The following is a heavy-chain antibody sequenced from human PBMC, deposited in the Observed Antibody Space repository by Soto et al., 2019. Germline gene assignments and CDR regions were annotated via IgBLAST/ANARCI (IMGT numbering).Heavy chain of an antibody. Sequence: PGGSLRLSCAASGFTFSSYGMHWVRQAPGKGLEWVAIISYDGSNKYYADSVKGRFTISRDNSKNTLYLQMNSLRAEDTAVYYCAKATTHSYFASGYYSPDYWGQGTMVAVYS. V-gene: IGHV3-30*18. CDR1: GFTFSSYG. D-gene: IGHD3-3*01. CDR2: ISYDGSNK. CDR3: AKATTHSYFASGYYSPDY. J-gene: IGHJ4*02.